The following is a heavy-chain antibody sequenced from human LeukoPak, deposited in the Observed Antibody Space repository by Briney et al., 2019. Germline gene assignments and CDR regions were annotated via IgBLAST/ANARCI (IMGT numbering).Heavy chain of an antibody. Sequence: PSQTLSLTCTVSGGSISSGSYYWSWIRQPAGKGLEWIGRIYTSGSTNYNPSLKSRVTISVGTSKNQFSLKLSSVTAADTAVYYCARGLRYFDWLLSGGPGYMDVWGKGTTVTISS. D-gene: IGHD3-9*01. J-gene: IGHJ6*03. V-gene: IGHV4-61*02. CDR1: GGSISSGSYY. CDR3: ARGLRYFDWLLSGGPGYMDV. CDR2: IYTSGST.